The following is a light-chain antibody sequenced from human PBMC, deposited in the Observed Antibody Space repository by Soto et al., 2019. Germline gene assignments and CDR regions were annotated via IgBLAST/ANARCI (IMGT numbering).Light chain of an antibody. CDR1: SSDVGGYNY. Sequence: QSALTQPASVSGSPGQSITISCTGTSSDVGGYNYVSWYQQHPGKAPKLMIYDVSNRPSGVFNRFSGSKSANTASLTISGLQAEDEPDYYCSSYTGSSTSYVFGTGTKLTVL. CDR2: DVS. CDR3: SSYTGSSTSYV. J-gene: IGLJ1*01. V-gene: IGLV2-14*01.